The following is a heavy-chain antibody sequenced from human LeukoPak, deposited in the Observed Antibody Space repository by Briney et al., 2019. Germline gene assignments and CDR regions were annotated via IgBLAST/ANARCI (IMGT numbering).Heavy chain of an antibody. D-gene: IGHD6-25*01. CDR1: GGSISSYY. J-gene: IGHJ4*02. CDR3: ARRGRNSSGWQDYL. Sequence: SETLSLTCTVSGGSISSYYWSWIRQPPGKGLEWIANSYHTGSTNYNPSLSGRVTISIDTAKNQFSLKLTAVTAADTAVYYCARRGRNSSGWQDYLWGQGTLVTVSS. V-gene: IGHV4-59*01. CDR2: SYHTGST.